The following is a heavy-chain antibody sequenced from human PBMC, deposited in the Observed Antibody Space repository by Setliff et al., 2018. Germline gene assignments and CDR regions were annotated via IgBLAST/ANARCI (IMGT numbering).Heavy chain of an antibody. D-gene: IGHD2-21*01. CDR3: AKEHVVISFVNNVHHHYGMDV. CDR2: VSYFGSG. Sequence: SETLSLTCTVSGVSISSTTYYWAWVRQPPGKGLEWIGSVSYFGSGYYNPSLRGRVATSLDTSRNQFSLKLTSVTAADTAVYFCAKEHVVISFVNNVHHHYGMDVWGQGTTVTVSS. J-gene: IGHJ6*02. CDR1: GVSISSTTYY. V-gene: IGHV4-39*07.